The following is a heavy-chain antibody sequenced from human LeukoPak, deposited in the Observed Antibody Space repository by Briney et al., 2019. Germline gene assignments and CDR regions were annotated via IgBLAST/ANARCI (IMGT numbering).Heavy chain of an antibody. CDR2: INYSGST. CDR1: GGSISSSSYY. CDR3: ARRPAGAAVAVPYFDY. D-gene: IGHD6-19*01. Sequence: PSETLSLTCTVSGGSISSSSYYWGWIRQPPGKGLEWIVSINYSGSTYYNPSLRSRVTISVDTSKNQFSLKLTSVTAADTAVYYCARRPAGAAVAVPYFDYWGQGTLVTVSS. J-gene: IGHJ4*02. V-gene: IGHV4-39*01.